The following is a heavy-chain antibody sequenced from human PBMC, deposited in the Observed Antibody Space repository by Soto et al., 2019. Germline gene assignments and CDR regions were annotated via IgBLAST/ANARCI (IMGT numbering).Heavy chain of an antibody. CDR3: AKTQTITGTTGQGMDY. V-gene: IGHV3-33*06. J-gene: IGHJ4*02. CDR1: GFTFSSYG. Sequence: GGSLRLSCAASGFTFSSYGMHWVRQAPGKGLEWVAVIWYDGSNKYYADSVKDRFTISRDNSKNTLYLQMNSLRAEDTAVYYCAKTQTITGTTGQGMDYWGQGTLVTVSS. D-gene: IGHD1-20*01. CDR2: IWYDGSNK.